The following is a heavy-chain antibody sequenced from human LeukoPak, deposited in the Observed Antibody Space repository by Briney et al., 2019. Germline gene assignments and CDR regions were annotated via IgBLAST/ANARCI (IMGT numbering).Heavy chain of an antibody. Sequence: GGSLRLSCAASGFTFSSYWMHWVRQAPGKRLVWVSRINADGSSTNYAASVKGRFTISRDNAKNTLYLQMNSLRDEDTAVYYCAREFRVLPDIWGQGTMVTVSS. V-gene: IGHV3-74*01. J-gene: IGHJ3*02. CDR3: AREFRVLPDI. D-gene: IGHD2-8*02. CDR1: GFTFSSYW. CDR2: INADGSST.